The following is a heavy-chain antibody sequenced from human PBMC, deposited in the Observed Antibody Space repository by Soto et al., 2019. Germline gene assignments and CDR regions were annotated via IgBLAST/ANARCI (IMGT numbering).Heavy chain of an antibody. CDR3: ASHYPPREGDWFDP. J-gene: IGHJ5*02. CDR1: GFTFSDHY. Sequence: PGGSLRLSCAASGFTFSDHYMSWIRQAPGKGLEWVSYISSSGSTIYYADSVKGRFTISRDNAKNSLYLQMNSLRAEDTAVYYCASHYPPREGDWFDPWGQGTLVTVSS. D-gene: IGHD1-26*01. CDR2: ISSSGSTI. V-gene: IGHV3-11*01.